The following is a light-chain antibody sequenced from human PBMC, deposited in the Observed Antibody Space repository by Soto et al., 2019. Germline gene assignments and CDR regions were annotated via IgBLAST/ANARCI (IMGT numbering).Light chain of an antibody. CDR2: DAS. J-gene: IGKJ4*01. Sequence: EIVLTQSPATLSLSPGERATLSCRASQSVSRSLAWYQQKPGQAPRLLISDASNRATGIPARVSGSGSGTDLTLTISSIEAEDFAVYYCQQRSNWPPLTFGGGTKVEIK. CDR3: QQRSNWPPLT. V-gene: IGKV3-11*01. CDR1: QSVSRS.